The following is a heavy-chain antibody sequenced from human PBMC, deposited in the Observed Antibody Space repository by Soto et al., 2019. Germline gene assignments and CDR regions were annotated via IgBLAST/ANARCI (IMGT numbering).Heavy chain of an antibody. D-gene: IGHD6-6*01. Sequence: QVQLVQSGAEVKKPGASVKVSCKASGYTFTSYDINWVRQATGQGLEWMGWMNPNSGNTGDAQKFQGRVTMTRNTSISTAYMELSSLRSEDTAVYYCARWRGNRSSSWVYYCGSDVWGQGTTVTVSS. CDR1: GYTFTSYD. J-gene: IGHJ6*02. V-gene: IGHV1-8*01. CDR2: MNPNSGNT. CDR3: ARWRGNRSSSWVYYCGSDV.